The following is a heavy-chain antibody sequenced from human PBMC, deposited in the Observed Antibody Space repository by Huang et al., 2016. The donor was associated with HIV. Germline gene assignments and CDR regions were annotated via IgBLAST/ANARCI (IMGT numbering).Heavy chain of an antibody. Sequence: EVQLVESGGNLVKPGGSLRLSCAASGLTFSSYSMNWVRQAPGKGLEWVSSISSSSSYIYYADSVQVRFTISRDNAKNSLYLQMSSLRAEDTAVYYCATAPPYYYDSSGYYYGQDYWGQGTLVTVSS. CDR1: GLTFSSYS. CDR2: ISSSSSYI. D-gene: IGHD3-22*01. CDR3: ATAPPYYYDSSGYYYGQDY. J-gene: IGHJ4*02. V-gene: IGHV3-21*01.